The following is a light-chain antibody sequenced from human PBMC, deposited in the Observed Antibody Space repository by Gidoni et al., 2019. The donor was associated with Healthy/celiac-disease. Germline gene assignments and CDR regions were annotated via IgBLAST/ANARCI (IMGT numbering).Light chain of an antibody. CDR2: DAS. CDR1: QRVSSY. Sequence: DIVFTHSPATLSLSPGERATLSCRASQRVSSYLAWYQQKPGQAPRLLIYDASNRATGIPARFSGSGSGTDFTLTISSLEPEDFAVYYCQQRSNWPPFTFGPGTKVDIK. V-gene: IGKV3-11*01. CDR3: QQRSNWPPFT. J-gene: IGKJ3*01.